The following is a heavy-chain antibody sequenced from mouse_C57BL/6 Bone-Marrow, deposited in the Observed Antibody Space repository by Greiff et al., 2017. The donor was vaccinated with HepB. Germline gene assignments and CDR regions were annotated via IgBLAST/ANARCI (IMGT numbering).Heavy chain of an antibody. D-gene: IGHD4-1*02. CDR1: GFTFTDYY. CDR3: ASPTGRGYFDV. Sequence: EVKVVESGGGLVQPGGSLSLSCAASGFTFTDYYMSWVRQPPGKALEWLGFIRNKANGYTTEYSASVKGRFTISRDNSQSILYLQMNALRAEDSATYYCASPTGRGYFDVWGTGTTVTVSS. V-gene: IGHV7-3*01. J-gene: IGHJ1*03. CDR2: IRNKANGYTT.